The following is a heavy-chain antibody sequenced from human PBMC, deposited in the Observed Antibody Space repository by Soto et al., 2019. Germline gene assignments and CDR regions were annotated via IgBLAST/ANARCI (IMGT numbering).Heavy chain of an antibody. CDR3: XXXXXXXXXXXXXXXXPYYFDY. J-gene: IGHJ4*02. CDR1: GGSISSGGYS. Sequence: QLQLQESGSGLVKPSQTLSLTCAVSGGSISSGGYSWSWIRQPPGKGLEWIGYIYHSGSTYYNPSLKSRVTISVDRSXXXXXXXXXXXXXXXXXXXXXXXXXXXXXXXXXXXXXPYYFDYWGQGTLVTVSS. V-gene: IGHV4-30-2*01. CDR2: IYHSGST.